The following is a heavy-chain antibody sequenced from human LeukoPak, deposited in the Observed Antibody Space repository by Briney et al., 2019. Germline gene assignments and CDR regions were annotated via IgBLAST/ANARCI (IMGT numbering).Heavy chain of an antibody. CDR2: IIPIFGTA. CDR3: ARDTYGDGIDY. V-gene: IGHV1-69*05. Sequence: ASVKVSCKASGYIFTRYGISWVRQAPGQGLEWMGGIIPIFGTANYAQKFQGRVTITTDESTSTAYMELSSLRSEDTAVYYCARDTYGDGIDYWGQGTLVTVSS. J-gene: IGHJ4*02. CDR1: GYIFTRYG. D-gene: IGHD4-17*01.